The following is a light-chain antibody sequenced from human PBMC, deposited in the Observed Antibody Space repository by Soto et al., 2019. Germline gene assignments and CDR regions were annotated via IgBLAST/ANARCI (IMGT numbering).Light chain of an antibody. Sequence: EILMTQSPVTLSVSPGERVTLSCRASQSVSDNLAWYQQKPGQAPSLLIYGAFTRATGVPARFSGSGSGTEFTLTISSLQSEDFAVYYCHQYNNWPPYTFGLGTKVDIK. J-gene: IGKJ1*01. CDR2: GAF. CDR1: QSVSDN. CDR3: HQYNNWPPYT. V-gene: IGKV3-15*01.